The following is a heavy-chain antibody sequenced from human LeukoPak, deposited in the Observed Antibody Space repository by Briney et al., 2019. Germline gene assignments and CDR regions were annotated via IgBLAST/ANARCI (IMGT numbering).Heavy chain of an antibody. J-gene: IGHJ4*02. D-gene: IGHD6-13*01. CDR3: ARDPYSSSWIDY. CDR2: ISYDGSNK. CDR1: GFTFSSYA. Sequence: PGRSLRLSCAASGFTFSSYAMHWVRQAPGKGLEWVAVISYDGSNKYYADSVKGRFTISRDNSKNTLYLQMNSLRAEDTAVYYCARDPYSSSWIDYWGQGTLVTVSS. V-gene: IGHV3-30-3*01.